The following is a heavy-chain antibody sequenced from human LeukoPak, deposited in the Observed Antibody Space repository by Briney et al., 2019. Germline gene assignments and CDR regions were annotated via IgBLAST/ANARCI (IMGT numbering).Heavy chain of an antibody. CDR3: ASGGSFNAPGVAFDI. D-gene: IGHD1-26*01. CDR2: IYYSGGT. V-gene: IGHV4-59*12. J-gene: IGHJ3*02. CDR1: GGSISSYY. Sequence: SETLSLTCTVSGGSISSYYWNWIRQPPGKGLEWIGHIYYSGGTNYNPSLKSRVTISVDKSKNQFSLKLSSVTAADTAVYYCASGGSFNAPGVAFDIWGQGTMVTVSS.